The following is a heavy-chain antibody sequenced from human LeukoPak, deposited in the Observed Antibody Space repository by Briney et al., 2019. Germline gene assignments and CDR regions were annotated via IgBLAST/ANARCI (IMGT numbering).Heavy chain of an antibody. CDR1: GGSFSGYY. J-gene: IGHJ4*02. CDR3: ARGSSRYYYDSSGHSY. Sequence: SETLSLTCAVYGGSFSGYYWSSIRQPPGKGLEWIGEINHSGGTNYNPSLKGRVTISVDTSKNQFSLKLSSVTAADTAVYYCARGSSRYYYDSSGHSYWGQGTLVTVSS. CDR2: INHSGGT. D-gene: IGHD3-22*01. V-gene: IGHV4-34*01.